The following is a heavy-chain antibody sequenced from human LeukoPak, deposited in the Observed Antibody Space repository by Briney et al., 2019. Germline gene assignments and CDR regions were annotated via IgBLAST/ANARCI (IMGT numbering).Heavy chain of an antibody. D-gene: IGHD3-22*01. J-gene: IGHJ4*02. Sequence: PSETLSLTCAVYGGSFSGYYWSWIRQPPGKGLEWIGEINHSGSTNYNPSLKSRVTISVDTSKSQFSLKLSSVTAADTAVYYCASYDSIGDFDYWGQGTLVTVSS. V-gene: IGHV4-34*01. CDR1: GGSFSGYY. CDR3: ASYDSIGDFDY. CDR2: INHSGST.